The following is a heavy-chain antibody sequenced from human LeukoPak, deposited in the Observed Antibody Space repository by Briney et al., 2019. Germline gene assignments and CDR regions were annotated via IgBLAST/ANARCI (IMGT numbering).Heavy chain of an antibody. Sequence: GASVKVSCKASGGTFSSYAISWVRQAPGQGLEWMGRIIPIFGTANYAQKFQGRVTITTDESTSTAYMELSSLRSEDTAVYYCARDLDYDSSGYRFDYWGQGTLVTVSS. CDR2: IIPIFGTA. CDR1: GGTFSSYA. CDR3: ARDLDYDSSGYRFDY. J-gene: IGHJ4*02. V-gene: IGHV1-69*05. D-gene: IGHD3-22*01.